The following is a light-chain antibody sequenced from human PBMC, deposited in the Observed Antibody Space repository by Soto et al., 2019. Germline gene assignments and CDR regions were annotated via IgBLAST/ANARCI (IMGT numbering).Light chain of an antibody. CDR1: SSDVGGYNY. J-gene: IGLJ3*02. CDR2: DVS. CDR3: SSYTSSSTPWV. V-gene: IGLV2-14*01. Sequence: QSALTQPASVSGSPGQSITISCTGTSSDVGGYNYVSWYQQHPGKAPKLMIYDVSNRPSGVSNRFSGSKSGTTASLTISGRQAEDEADYYCSSYTSSSTPWVFGGGTKLTVL.